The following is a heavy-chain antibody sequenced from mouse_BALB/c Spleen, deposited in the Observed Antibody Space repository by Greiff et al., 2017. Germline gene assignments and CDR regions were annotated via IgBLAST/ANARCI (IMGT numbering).Heavy chain of an antibody. V-gene: IGHV5-17*02. J-gene: IGHJ3*01. Sequence: EVMLVESGGGLVQPGGSRKLSCAASGFTFSSFGMHWVRQAPEKGLEWVAYISSGSSTIYYADTVKGRFTISRDNPKNTLFLQMTSLRSEDTAMYYCARSWGNWFAYWGQGTLVTVSA. CDR2: ISSGSSTI. CDR3: ARSWGNWFAY. CDR1: GFTFSSFG. D-gene: IGHD2-1*01.